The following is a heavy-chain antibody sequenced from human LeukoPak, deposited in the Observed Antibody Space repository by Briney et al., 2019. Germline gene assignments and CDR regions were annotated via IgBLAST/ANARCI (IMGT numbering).Heavy chain of an antibody. CDR3: ARDRERRYFDWLTDGSSTDVAND. Sequence: ASVKVSCKASGYTFTSYGISWVRQAPGKGLEWMGGFDPEDGETIYAQKFQGRVTMTGDTSTSTVYMELSSLRSEDTAVYYCARDRERRYFDWLTDGSSTDVANDWGQGTLVTVSS. CDR1: GYTFTSYG. J-gene: IGHJ4*02. D-gene: IGHD3-9*01. CDR2: FDPEDGET. V-gene: IGHV1-18*01.